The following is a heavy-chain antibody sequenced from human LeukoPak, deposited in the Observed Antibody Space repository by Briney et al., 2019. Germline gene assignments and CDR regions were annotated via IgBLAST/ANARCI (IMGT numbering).Heavy chain of an antibody. CDR2: IDPNSGRT. CDR3: ARDFCSGGRCYSRFDY. D-gene: IGHD2-15*01. J-gene: IGHJ4*02. V-gene: IGHV1-2*02. CDR1: GYTFTGYY. Sequence: ASVKVSCKASGYTFTGYYMHWMRQAPGQGLEWMGWIDPNSGRTNYAQKFQGRVTMTRGTSISTAYMELSRLRSDDTAVYYCARDFCSGGRCYSRFDYWGQGTLVTVSS.